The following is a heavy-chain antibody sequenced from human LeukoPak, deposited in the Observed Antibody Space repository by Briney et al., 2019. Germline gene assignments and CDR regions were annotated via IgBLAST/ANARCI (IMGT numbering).Heavy chain of an antibody. CDR3: AKGGDSSQRAYYFDY. Sequence: PGGSLRLSCAASGFTFSSHWMHWVRQAPGKGLVWVSRISPDGSTTKNADSVKGRFTISRDNARSTLFLQLNSLRAEDTAVYYCAKGGDSSQRAYYFDYWGQGTLVTVSS. D-gene: IGHD3-22*01. V-gene: IGHV3-74*03. CDR1: GFTFSSHW. J-gene: IGHJ4*02. CDR2: ISPDGSTT.